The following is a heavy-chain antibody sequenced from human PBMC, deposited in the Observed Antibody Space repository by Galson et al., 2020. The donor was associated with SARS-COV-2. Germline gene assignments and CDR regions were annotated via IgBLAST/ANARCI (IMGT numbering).Heavy chain of an antibody. CDR3: AAIIVANYYYMDV. J-gene: IGHJ6*03. Sequence: SVKVSCKTSGFTFTSSAVQWVRQARGQRLEWIGWILVGTGKTNYAQKFQERVTITRDMSTSTAYMELSSLRSEDTAVYYCAAIIVANYYYMDVWGKGTTVTVSS. CDR1: GFTFTSSA. CDR2: ILVGTGKT. D-gene: IGHD1-20*01. V-gene: IGHV1-58*01.